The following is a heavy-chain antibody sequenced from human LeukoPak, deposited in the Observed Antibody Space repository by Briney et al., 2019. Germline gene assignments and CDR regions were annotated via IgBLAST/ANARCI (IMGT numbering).Heavy chain of an antibody. CDR1: GYTFNSSY. Sequence: ASVKVXCKASGYTFNSSYMHWVRQAPGQGLXXMXIIXPSDDSTRYAQKFQGRVTMTKDTSTNTVYMHLSSLSSDDTAVYYCARAYYESSAYRHAVYFDYWGQGTLVTVSS. CDR2: IXPSDDST. D-gene: IGHD3-22*01. V-gene: IGHV1-46*02. J-gene: IGHJ4*02. CDR3: ARAYYESSAYRHAVYFDY.